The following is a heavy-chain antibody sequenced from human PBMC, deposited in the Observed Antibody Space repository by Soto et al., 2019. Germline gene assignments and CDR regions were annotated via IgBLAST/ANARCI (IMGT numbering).Heavy chain of an antibody. V-gene: IGHV2-5*02. J-gene: IGHJ4*02. CDR2: LYWDDDK. CDR1: GFSLNTNAVG. CDR3: AHRRVRDSSGENVDS. D-gene: IGHD6-19*01. Sequence: QITLKESGPTLVKPTQTLTLTCTFSGFSLNTNAVGVAWIRQPPGKALEWLALLYWDDDKRYSPSLKSRLTITTDTSKNQVVLTMTNMDPEDTATYYCAHRRVRDSSGENVDSWGQGTLVTVSS.